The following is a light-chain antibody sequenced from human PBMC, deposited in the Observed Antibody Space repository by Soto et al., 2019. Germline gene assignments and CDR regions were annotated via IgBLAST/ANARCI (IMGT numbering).Light chain of an antibody. J-gene: IGLJ2*01. V-gene: IGLV1-44*01. Sequence: QSVLTQPPSAYGTPGQRVTISCSGSSSNIGSNTVNWYQQLPGTAPKLVIYSNNQRPSGVPDRFSGSKSDTSASLAISGLQSEDEADYDCVAWDDSLNGYVVFGGGTKVTVL. CDR1: SSNIGSNT. CDR3: VAWDDSLNGYVV. CDR2: SNN.